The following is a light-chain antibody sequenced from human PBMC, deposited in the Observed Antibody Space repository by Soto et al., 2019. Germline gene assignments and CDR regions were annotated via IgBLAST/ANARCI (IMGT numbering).Light chain of an antibody. CDR3: LVWDNSGDRYV. J-gene: IGLJ1*01. Sequence: SYELTQPPSVSVAPGQTARITCGGNDIGSKSVHWYQQKPGQAPVVVAYEDYDRPSGIPERFSGSNSGNTATLTITRVEAGDEADYYCLVWDNSGDRYVFGSGTNVTVL. CDR1: DIGSKS. CDR2: EDY. V-gene: IGLV3-21*02.